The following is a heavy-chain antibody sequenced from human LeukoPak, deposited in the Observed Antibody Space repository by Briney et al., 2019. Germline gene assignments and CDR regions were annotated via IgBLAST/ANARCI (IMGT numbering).Heavy chain of an antibody. D-gene: IGHD6-13*01. J-gene: IGHJ4*02. CDR2: VFDSGGT. CDR3: ARGYSSSWNYFDY. Sequence: SETLSLTCTVSGGSISNYWWSWIRQPPGKGLEWIGYVFDSGGTNYNPSLKRRVTISVDTSKKQFSLKLSSVTAADTAVYYCARGYSSSWNYFDYWGQGTLVTVPS. CDR1: GGSISNYW. V-gene: IGHV4-59*01.